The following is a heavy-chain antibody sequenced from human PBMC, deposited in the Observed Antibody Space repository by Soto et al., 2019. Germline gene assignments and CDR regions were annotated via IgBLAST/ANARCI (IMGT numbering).Heavy chain of an antibody. J-gene: IGHJ4*02. Sequence: EVQLLESGGGLVQPGGSLRLSCAASGFRFSGYAMSWVRQAPGKGLEWISAITGSGETTYYANSVEGRATISRDNSQNTVYLQLNSLRAEATAVYYCAEDRASHGWVVDYWGQGTLVTVSS. V-gene: IGHV3-23*01. CDR2: ITGSGETT. D-gene: IGHD3-10*01. CDR1: GFRFSGYA. CDR3: AEDRASHGWVVDY.